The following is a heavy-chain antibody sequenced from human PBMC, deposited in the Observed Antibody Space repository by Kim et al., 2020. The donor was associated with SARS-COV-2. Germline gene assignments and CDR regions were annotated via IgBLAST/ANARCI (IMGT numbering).Heavy chain of an antibody. J-gene: IGHJ6*02. D-gene: IGHD3-10*01. CDR1: GGSISSYY. V-gene: IGHV4-59*13. CDR2: IYYSGST. Sequence: SETLSLTCTVSGGSISSYYWSWIRQPPGKGLEWIGYIYYSGSTNYNPSLKSRVTISVDTSKNQFSLKLSAVTAADTAVYYCAGENYYGSGSYRDENYYYGIDVWGQGTTVTVSS. CDR3: AGENYYGSGSYRDENYYYGIDV.